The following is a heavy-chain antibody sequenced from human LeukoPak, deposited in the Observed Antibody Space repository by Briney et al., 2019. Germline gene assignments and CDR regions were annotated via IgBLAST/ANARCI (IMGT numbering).Heavy chain of an antibody. CDR3: AREKYTYGRGFYFDY. Sequence: ASVKVSCKASGYTFSYYGISWVRQAPEQGLEWVGWISAYIGKTNYAQKVQGRVTMTTDTSTSTAYMDLRSLRSDDTAVYYCAREKYTYGRGFYFDYWGQGTLVTVSS. J-gene: IGHJ4*02. V-gene: IGHV1-18*01. D-gene: IGHD5-18*01. CDR1: GYTFSYYG. CDR2: ISAYIGKT.